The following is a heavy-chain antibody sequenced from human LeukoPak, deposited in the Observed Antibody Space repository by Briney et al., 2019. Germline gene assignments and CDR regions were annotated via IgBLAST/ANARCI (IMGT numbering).Heavy chain of an antibody. CDR3: ARVSYYYLDV. CDR1: GFTFDDYG. Sequence: GGSLRLSCAASGFTFDDYGMSWVRQAPGKGREGVAGINWNGGSTVYADSVKGRCTISRDNAKNSLYLQMNSLRAEDTALYYCARVSYYYLDVWGKGTTLTVSS. V-gene: IGHV3-20*04. CDR2: INWNGGST. J-gene: IGHJ6*03.